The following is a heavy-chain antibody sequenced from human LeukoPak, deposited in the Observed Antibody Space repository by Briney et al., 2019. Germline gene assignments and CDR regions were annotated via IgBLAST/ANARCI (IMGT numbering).Heavy chain of an antibody. CDR1: GFTFSDYY. J-gene: IGHJ3*02. CDR3: AREYSSSWGDAFDI. CDR2: ISSSGSTI. V-gene: IGHV3-11*01. Sequence: GGSLRLSCAASGFTFSDYYMSWIRQAPGKGLEWVSYISSSGSTIYYADSVKGRFTISRDNAKNSLYLQMNGLRAEDTAVYYCAREYSSSWGDAFDIWGQGTMVTVSS. D-gene: IGHD6-13*01.